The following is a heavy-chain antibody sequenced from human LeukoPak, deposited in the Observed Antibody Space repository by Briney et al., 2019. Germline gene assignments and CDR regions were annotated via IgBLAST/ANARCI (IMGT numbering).Heavy chain of an antibody. J-gene: IGHJ4*02. CDR2: ISSSSSYI. CDR3: IGVVGATRSY. V-gene: IGHV3-21*01. CDR1: GFTFSSYE. Sequence: GGSLRLSCAASGFTFSSYEMNWVRQAPGKGLEWVSSISSSSSYIYYADSVKGRFTISRDNAKNSLYLQMNSLRAEDTAVYYCIGVVGATRSYWGQGTLVTVSS. D-gene: IGHD1-26*01.